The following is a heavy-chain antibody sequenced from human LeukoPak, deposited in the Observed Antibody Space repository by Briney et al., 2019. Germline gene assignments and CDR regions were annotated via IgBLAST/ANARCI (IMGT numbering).Heavy chain of an antibody. D-gene: IGHD6-19*01. V-gene: IGHV3-21*01. CDR3: ARDLVAGLYYYYYGMDV. Sequence: GGSLRLSCAASGFTFSSYSMNWVRQAPGKGLEWVSSISSSSSYIYYAASVKGRFTISRDNAKNSLYLQMNSLRAEDTAVYYCARDLVAGLYYYYYGMDVWGQGTTVTVSS. CDR1: GFTFSSYS. CDR2: ISSSSSYI. J-gene: IGHJ6*02.